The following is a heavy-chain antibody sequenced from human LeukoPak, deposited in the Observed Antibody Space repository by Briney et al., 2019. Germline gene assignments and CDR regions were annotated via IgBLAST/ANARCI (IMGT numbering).Heavy chain of an antibody. J-gene: IGHJ4*02. CDR1: EFTFSSYG. CDR2: IWSDGSNK. Sequence: GGSLRLSCAASEFTFSSYGMHWVRQTPGKGLEWVAVIWSDGSNKYYADSVKGRFTISRDNSKNTLYLQMNSLRAEGTAVYYCARGSGSFSGGFDYWGQGTLVTVSS. CDR3: ARGSGSFSGGFDY. D-gene: IGHD1-26*01. V-gene: IGHV3-33*01.